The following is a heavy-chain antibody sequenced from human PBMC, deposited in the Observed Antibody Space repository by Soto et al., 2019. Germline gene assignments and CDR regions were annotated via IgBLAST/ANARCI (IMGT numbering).Heavy chain of an antibody. CDR2: SSGSGGST. V-gene: IGHV3-23*01. D-gene: IGHD3-3*01. CDR3: AKGYYDFWSGYYRGPGGYYYYRMDV. CDR1: GFTFSSYA. J-gene: IGHJ6*02. Sequence: PGGSLRLSCAASGFTFSSYAMSWVRQAPGKGLEWVSASSGSGGSTYYADSVKGRFTISRDNSKNTLYLQMNSLRAEDTAVYYCAKGYYDFWSGYYRGPGGYYYYRMDVWGQGTTVTVSS.